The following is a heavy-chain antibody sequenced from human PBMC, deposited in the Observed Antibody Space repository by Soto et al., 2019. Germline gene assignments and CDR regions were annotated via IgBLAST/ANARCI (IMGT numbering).Heavy chain of an antibody. D-gene: IGHD1-1*01. CDR3: ARGGGTGTYYYYYGMDV. CDR1: GGSISSGDYY. CDR2: IYYSGST. Sequence: SETLSLTCTVSGGSISSGDYYWSWIRQPPGKGLEWIGYIYYSGSTYYNPSLKSRVTISVDTSKNQFSLKLSSVTAADTAVYYCARGGGTGTYYYYYGMDVWGQGTTVTVSS. V-gene: IGHV4-30-4*01. J-gene: IGHJ6*02.